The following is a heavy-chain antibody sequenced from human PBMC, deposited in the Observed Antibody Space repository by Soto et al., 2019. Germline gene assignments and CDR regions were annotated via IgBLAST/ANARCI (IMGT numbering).Heavy chain of an antibody. J-gene: IGHJ4*02. CDR2: IGPESGAT. CDR3: GRGRSGQIVVFY. D-gene: IGHD1-26*01. Sequence: QVQLVQSGAEVKKAGASVKVSCKASGYTFTGHYIHWVRQAPEQGPEWMGEIGPESGATRYAQKFQGRVTMTRDMSTTTVYMELNNLSPDDTAVYYCGRGRSGQIVVFYWGQGTPVTVSS. CDR1: GYTFTGHY. V-gene: IGHV1-2*02.